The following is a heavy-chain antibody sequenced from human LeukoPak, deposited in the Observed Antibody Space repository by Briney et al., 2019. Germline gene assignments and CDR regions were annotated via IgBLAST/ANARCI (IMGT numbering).Heavy chain of an antibody. CDR2: IYSGGST. J-gene: IGHJ6*02. CDR3: ARETTVLGLDV. D-gene: IGHD4-17*01. Sequence: GGSLRLSCAASGFTVSSNYMSWVRQAPGKGLEWASVIYSGGSTYYADSVKGRFTISRDNSKNTLYLQMNSLRAEDTAVYYCARETTVLGLDVWGQGTTVTVSS. V-gene: IGHV3-66*01. CDR1: GFTVSSNY.